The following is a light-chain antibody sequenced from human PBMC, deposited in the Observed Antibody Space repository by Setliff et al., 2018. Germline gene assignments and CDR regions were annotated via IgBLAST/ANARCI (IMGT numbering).Light chain of an antibody. V-gene: IGLV2-11*01. CDR2: DVT. J-gene: IGLJ1*01. Sequence: QSALTQPRSVSGSPGQSVTISCTGTSSDVGRYNFVSWYQQHPGKAPKLIIYDVTKRPSGVPDRFSGSKSGNTASLTISGLQAEDEADYYCQSYGGGLNGYVFGTGTKVTVL. CDR1: SSDVGRYNF. CDR3: QSYGGGLNGYV.